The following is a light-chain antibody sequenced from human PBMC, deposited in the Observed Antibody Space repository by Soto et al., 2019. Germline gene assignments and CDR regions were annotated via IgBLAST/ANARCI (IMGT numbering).Light chain of an antibody. Sequence: DIQMTQSPSSLSASVGDRVTITCRASQSISRYLSWYQQKPGKAPKLLIYDDSSLESGVPSRLSGSGSGTEFTLTISSLQPDDFATYYCQQYNSYWTFGQGTKVDI. V-gene: IGKV1-5*01. CDR3: QQYNSYWT. J-gene: IGKJ1*01. CDR1: QSISRY. CDR2: DDS.